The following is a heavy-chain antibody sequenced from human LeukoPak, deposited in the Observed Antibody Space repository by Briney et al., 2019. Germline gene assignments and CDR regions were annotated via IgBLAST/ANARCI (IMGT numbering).Heavy chain of an antibody. CDR1: GGSVISTNW. CDR3: AREGGFYRPLDY. V-gene: IGHV4-4*02. CDR2: VHLDGRT. Sequence: KTSETLSLTCAVSGGSVISTNWWTWVRQPPGKGLEWIGEVHLDGRTSYNPSLTGRLTMSVDLYENHISLKLTSVTAADTAVYYCAREGGFYRPLDYSGQGTLVTVSS. J-gene: IGHJ4*02. D-gene: IGHD3-3*01.